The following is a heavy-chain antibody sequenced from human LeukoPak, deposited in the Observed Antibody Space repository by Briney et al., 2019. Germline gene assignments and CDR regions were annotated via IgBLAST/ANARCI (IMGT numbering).Heavy chain of an antibody. Sequence: SETLSLTCTVSGGSISSYYWSWIRQPPGKGLEWIGYIYYSGSTNYNPSLKSRVTISVDTSKNQFSLKLSSVTAADTAVYYCARTPGGYSSSSRAFDIWGQGTMVTASS. J-gene: IGHJ3*02. CDR1: GGSISSYY. CDR3: ARTPGGYSSSSRAFDI. CDR2: IYYSGST. V-gene: IGHV4-59*12. D-gene: IGHD6-6*01.